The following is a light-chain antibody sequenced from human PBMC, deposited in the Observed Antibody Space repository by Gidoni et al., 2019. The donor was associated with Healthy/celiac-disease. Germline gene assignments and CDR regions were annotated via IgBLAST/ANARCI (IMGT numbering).Light chain of an antibody. Sequence: DIQMTQSPSSLSASVGDRVTITCRASQSISSYLNWYQQKPGQDPKLLIYAASSLQIGVPSRCSGSGSGTDFTLTISSLQPEDFANYYCQQSYSTPLTFGGGTKVEIK. CDR1: QSISSY. CDR2: AAS. V-gene: IGKV1-39*01. J-gene: IGKJ4*01. CDR3: QQSYSTPLT.